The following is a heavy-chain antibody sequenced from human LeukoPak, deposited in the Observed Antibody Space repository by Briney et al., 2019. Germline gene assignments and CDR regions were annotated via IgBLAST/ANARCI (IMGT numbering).Heavy chain of an antibody. CDR3: ARLSRYFDRLLDRGWFDP. D-gene: IGHD3-9*01. J-gene: IGHJ5*02. V-gene: IGHV5-51*01. Sequence: GGSLQISCKGSGCSFTSYWVVWGRQMPGKGLVGMGIIYPGDSDTRYSPSFQAQVTISADKTISTAYLQWSSLKASDTAMYYCARLSRYFDRLLDRGWFDPWGQGTLVTVSS. CDR1: GCSFTSYW. CDR2: IYPGDSDT.